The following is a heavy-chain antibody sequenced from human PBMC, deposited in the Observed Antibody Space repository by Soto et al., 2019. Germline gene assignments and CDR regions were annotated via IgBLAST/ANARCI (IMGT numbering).Heavy chain of an antibody. V-gene: IGHV3-15*01. D-gene: IGHD5-12*01. CDR3: TTVRYSSYDYYYYYYMDV. Sequence: GGSLRLSCAASGFTFSNACMSWVRQAPGKGLEWVGRIKSKSDGGRTDYAAPVKGRFTISRDDSKTTLYLNMNSLKTGDTAVYYCTTVRYSSYDYYYYYYMDVWGKGTTVTVSS. J-gene: IGHJ6*03. CDR2: IKSKSDGGRT. CDR1: GFTFSNAC.